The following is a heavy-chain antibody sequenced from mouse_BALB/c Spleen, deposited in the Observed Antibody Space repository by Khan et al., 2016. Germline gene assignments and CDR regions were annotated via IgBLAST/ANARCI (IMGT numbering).Heavy chain of an antibody. Sequence: EVQLQESGLGLVKPSQSLSLTCTVTGYSITSDCAWSWIRQFPGNRLEWMGYISYSGYTSYNPSLKSRISITRDTSKNQFFLQLNSVTTEDTATYYFVRGNDGFFAWFAYWGQGTLVTVST. CDR1: GYSITSDCA. D-gene: IGHD2-3*01. V-gene: IGHV3-2*02. CDR3: VRGNDGFFAWFAY. CDR2: ISYSGYT. J-gene: IGHJ3*01.